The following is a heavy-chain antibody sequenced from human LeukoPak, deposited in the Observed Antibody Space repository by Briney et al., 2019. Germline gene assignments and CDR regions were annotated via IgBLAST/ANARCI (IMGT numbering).Heavy chain of an antibody. Sequence: GGSLRLSCAASGFTFSSYWMGWVRQAPGKGLEWVANIQQGGSHKYYVDSVKGRFTISRDNSKNTLYLQMNSLRAEDTAVYYCAKDSRKARGFYYYYYMDVWGKGTTVTVSS. V-gene: IGHV3-7*01. CDR1: GFTFSSYW. CDR2: IQQGGSHK. CDR3: AKDSRKARGFYYYYYMDV. J-gene: IGHJ6*03.